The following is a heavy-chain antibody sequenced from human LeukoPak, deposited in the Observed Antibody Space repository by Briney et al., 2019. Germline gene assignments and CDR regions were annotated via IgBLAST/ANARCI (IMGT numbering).Heavy chain of an antibody. D-gene: IGHD1-7*01. J-gene: IGHJ5*02. CDR2: INHSGST. CDR1: GGSFSGYN. Sequence: PSETLSLTCAVYGGSFSGYNWSWIRQPPGKGLEWIGEINHSGSTNYNPSLKSRVTISVDTSKNQFSLRLTSVTAADTAVYFCTRRPAWIGTRGEVYPWGQGTLVTVSS. V-gene: IGHV4-34*01. CDR3: TRRPAWIGTRGEVYP.